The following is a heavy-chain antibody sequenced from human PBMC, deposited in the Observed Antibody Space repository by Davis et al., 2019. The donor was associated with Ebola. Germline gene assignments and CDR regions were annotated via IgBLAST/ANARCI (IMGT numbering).Heavy chain of an antibody. CDR1: GGSVSNYY. CDR2: IYYRGST. J-gene: IGHJ4*02. Sequence: SETLSLTCTVSGGSVSNYYWSWIRQPPGKGLEWIGYIYYRGSTNYNPSLKSRVTISVDTSKNQFSLKLSSVTAADTAVYYCARLDDYSFYFDYWGQGTLVTVSS. D-gene: IGHD4-11*01. V-gene: IGHV4-59*08. CDR3: ARLDDYSFYFDY.